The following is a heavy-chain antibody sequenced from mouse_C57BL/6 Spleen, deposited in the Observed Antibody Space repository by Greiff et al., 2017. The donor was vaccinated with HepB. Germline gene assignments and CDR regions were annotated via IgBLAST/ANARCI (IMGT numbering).Heavy chain of an antibody. CDR3: ARGDYDGSSYWYFDV. V-gene: IGHV1-55*01. CDR2: IYPGSGST. D-gene: IGHD1-1*01. Sequence: VQLQQPGAELVKPGASVKMSCTASGYTFTSYWITWVKQRPGQGLGWIGDIYPGSGSTNYNEKFKSKTTLTVDKSSSTAYMQLSSLTSEDSAVYYCARGDYDGSSYWYFDVWGTGTTVTVSS. J-gene: IGHJ1*03. CDR1: GYTFTSYW.